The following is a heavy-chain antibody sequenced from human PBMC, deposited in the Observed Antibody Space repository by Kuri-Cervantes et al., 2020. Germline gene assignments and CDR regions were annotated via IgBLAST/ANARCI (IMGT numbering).Heavy chain of an antibody. CDR2: IYYSGST. J-gene: IGHJ3*02. CDR1: GGSISSSSYY. CDR3: ACYYDSSGYYGNDAFDI. Sequence: GSLRLSCTVSGGSISSSSYYWGWIRQPPGKGLEWIGSIYYSGSTYYNPSLKSRVTISVDTSKNQFSLKLSSVTAADTAVYYCACYYDSSGYYGNDAFDIWGQGTMVTVSS. V-gene: IGHV4-39*01. D-gene: IGHD3-22*01.